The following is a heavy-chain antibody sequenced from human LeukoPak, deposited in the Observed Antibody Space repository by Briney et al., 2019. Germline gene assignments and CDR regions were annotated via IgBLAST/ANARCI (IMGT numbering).Heavy chain of an antibody. D-gene: IGHD2-15*01. CDR2: ISYDGSNK. CDR1: GFTFSSYG. J-gene: IGHJ6*02. V-gene: IGHV3-30*03. CDR3: ARAYCSGGSCYGYYYYYYGMDV. Sequence: PGRSLRLSCAAPGFTFSSYGMHWVRQAPGKGLEWVAVISYDGSNKYYADSVKGRFTISRDNSKNTLYLQMNSLRAEDTAVYYCARAYCSGGSCYGYYYYYYGMDVWGQGTTVTVSS.